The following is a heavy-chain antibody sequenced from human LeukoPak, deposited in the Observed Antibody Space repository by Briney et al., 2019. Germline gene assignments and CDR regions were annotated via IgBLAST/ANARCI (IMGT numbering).Heavy chain of an antibody. CDR3: ASYDSSLTNAFDI. CDR2: IKQDGSEK. CDR1: GFTFSSYW. V-gene: IGHV3-7*01. D-gene: IGHD3-22*01. J-gene: IGHJ3*02. Sequence: PGGSLRLSCAASGFTFSSYWMSWVRQAPGKGLGWVANIKQDGSEKYYVDSVKGRFTISRDNAKNSLYLQMNSLRAEDTAVYYCASYDSSLTNAFDIWGQGTMVTVSS.